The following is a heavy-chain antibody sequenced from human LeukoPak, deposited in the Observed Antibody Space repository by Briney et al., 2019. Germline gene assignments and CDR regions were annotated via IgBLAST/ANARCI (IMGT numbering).Heavy chain of an antibody. CDR3: ARGKDYGIDY. V-gene: IGHV4-34*01. Sequence: KPSETLSLTCAVYGGSFSGYYWSWIRQPPGKGLEWIGEINHRGSTNYNPSLKSRVTISVDTSKNQFSLKLSSVTAADTAVYYCARGKDYGIDYWGQGTLVTVSS. CDR2: INHRGST. J-gene: IGHJ4*02. D-gene: IGHD4-17*01. CDR1: GGSFSGYY.